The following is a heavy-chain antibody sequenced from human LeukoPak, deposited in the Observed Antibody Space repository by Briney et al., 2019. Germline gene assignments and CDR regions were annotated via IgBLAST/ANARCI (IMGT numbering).Heavy chain of an antibody. CDR1: GFTFSDYY. V-gene: IGHV3-11*05. J-gene: IGHJ4*02. CDR2: ISSSSSYT. D-gene: IGHD4-23*01. CDR3: ARALTYPYGGNSYGY. Sequence: GGSLRLSCAASGFTFSDYYMSWIRQAPGKGLEWVSYISSSSSYTNYADSVKGRFTISRDNAKSSLYLQMNSLRAEDTAVYYCARALTYPYGGNSYGYWGQGTLVTVSS.